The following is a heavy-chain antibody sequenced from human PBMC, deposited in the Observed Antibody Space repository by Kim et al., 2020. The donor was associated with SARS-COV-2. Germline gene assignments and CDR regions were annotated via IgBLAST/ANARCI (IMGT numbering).Heavy chain of an antibody. CDR2: IYYSGST. CDR3: ARHRGSTVVPAAIGKYYFDY. CDR1: LGSISSSSYY. V-gene: IGHV4-39*01. J-gene: IGHJ4*02. Sequence: SETLSLTCTVSLGSISSSSYYWGWIRQPPGKGLEWIGSIYYSGSTYYNPSLKSRVTISVDTSKNQFSLKLSSVTAADTAVYYCARHRGSTVVPAAIGKYYFDYWGQGTLVTVSS. D-gene: IGHD2-2*01.